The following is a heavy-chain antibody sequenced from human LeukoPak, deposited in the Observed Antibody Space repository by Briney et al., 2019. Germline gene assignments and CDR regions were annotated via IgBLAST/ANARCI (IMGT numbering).Heavy chain of an antibody. V-gene: IGHV3-43*01. D-gene: IGHD2-2*01. CDR3: VRDALPHCASSSCYQSDY. Sequence: GGSLRLSCVATDFTFDEHTIHWVRQRPGKGLEWVSLVTWEGFAFYGDSVKCRFTVSRDRKENSVFLQMNSLNPEDSAVYFCVRDALPHCASSSCYQSDYWGQGTLVTVSS. CDR2: VTWEGFA. J-gene: IGHJ4*02. CDR1: DFTFDEHT.